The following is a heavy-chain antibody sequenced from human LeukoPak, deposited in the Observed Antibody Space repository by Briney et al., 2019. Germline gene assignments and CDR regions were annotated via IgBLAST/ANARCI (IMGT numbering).Heavy chain of an antibody. CDR2: IRYDGSNK. D-gene: IGHD4-17*01. V-gene: IGHV3-30*02. CDR1: GFTFSSYG. CDR3: AKNQGEDYGDYLFDY. Sequence: GGSLRLSCAASGFTFSSYGMHWVRQAPGKGLEWVAFIRYDGSNKYYADSVKGRFTISRDNSKNTLYLQMNSLRAEDTAVYYCAKNQGEDYGDYLFDYWAREPWSPSPQ. J-gene: IGHJ4*02.